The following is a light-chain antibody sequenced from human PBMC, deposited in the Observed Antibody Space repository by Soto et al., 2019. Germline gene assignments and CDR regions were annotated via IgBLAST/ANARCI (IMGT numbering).Light chain of an antibody. Sequence: DIVMTQSPGTLSVSTGERATLFCRASQSVRSSLAWYQQKPGQAPRLFIYDASTRATGIPARFSGSGSGTEFTLTISSLQSEDFAVYYCQQYNNWPPITFGQGTRLEN. CDR2: DAS. J-gene: IGKJ5*01. CDR3: QQYNNWPPIT. CDR1: QSVRSS. V-gene: IGKV3-15*01.